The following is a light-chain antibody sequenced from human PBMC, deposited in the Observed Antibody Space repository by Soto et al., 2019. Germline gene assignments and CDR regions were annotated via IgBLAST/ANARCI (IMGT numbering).Light chain of an antibody. J-gene: IGLJ1*01. CDR2: EVT. CDR1: SSDVGGYNL. Sequence: QSAPTQPASVSGSPGQSITISCTGTSSDVGGYNLVSWYQQYPGKAPKLIIYEVTKRPSGVSSRFSASNSGNTATLTISGTQAMDEADYYCQAWDSSTGVFGTGTKLTVL. V-gene: IGLV2-14*02. CDR3: QAWDSSTGV.